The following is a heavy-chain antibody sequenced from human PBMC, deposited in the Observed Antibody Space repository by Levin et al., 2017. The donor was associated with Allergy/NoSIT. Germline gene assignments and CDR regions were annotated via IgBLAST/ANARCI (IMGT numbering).Heavy chain of an antibody. CDR1: GGSISSYQ. CDR3: ARDRHSGATGADAFDI. V-gene: IGHV4-59*01. D-gene: IGHD1-26*01. Sequence: ASETLSLTCTVSGGSISSYQWSWIRQPPGKGLEWIGYIYYSGSTNYNPSLRSRITISIDTSKNQFSLKLSSVTAADTAVYYCARDRHSGATGADAFDIWGQGTMVTVSS. CDR2: IYYSGST. J-gene: IGHJ3*02.